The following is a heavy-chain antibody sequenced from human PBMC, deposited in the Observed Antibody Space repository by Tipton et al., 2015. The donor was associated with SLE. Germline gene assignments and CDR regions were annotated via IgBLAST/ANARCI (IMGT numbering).Heavy chain of an antibody. Sequence: TLSLTCAVYGGSFSGNYWGWIRQPPGKGLEWIGSIYYSGSTYYNPSLKSRVTISVDTSKNQFSLKLSSVTAADTAVYYCARARGILVPWDYWGQGTLVTVSS. J-gene: IGHJ4*02. CDR1: GGSFSGNY. V-gene: IGHV4-34*01. CDR3: ARARGILVPWDY. D-gene: IGHD5-18*01. CDR2: IYYSGST.